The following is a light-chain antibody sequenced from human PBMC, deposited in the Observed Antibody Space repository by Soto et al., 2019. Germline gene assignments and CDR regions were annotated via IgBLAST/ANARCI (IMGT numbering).Light chain of an antibody. CDR3: GTWDSSLSASFYG. V-gene: IGLV1-51*01. CDR2: DNN. J-gene: IGLJ1*01. CDR1: SSNIGNNY. Sequence: QSVLTQPPSVSAAPGQKVTISCSGSSSNIGNNYVYWYQQLPGTAPKLLIYDNNKRPSGIPNRISGSKSGTSATLGITGLQTGDEADYYCGTWDSSLSASFYGFGTGTKLTVL.